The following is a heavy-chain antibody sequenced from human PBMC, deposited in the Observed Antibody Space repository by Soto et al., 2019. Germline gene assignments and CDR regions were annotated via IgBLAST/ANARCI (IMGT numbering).Heavy chain of an antibody. J-gene: IGHJ5*02. CDR1: GYTFTSYG. Sequence: ASVKVSCKASGYTFTSYGISWVRQAPGQGLEWMGWISAYNGNTNYAQKLQGRVTMTTDTSTSTAYMELRSLRSDDTAVYYCARITAAAGSNWFDPWGQGTLVTVSS. CDR3: ARITAAAGSNWFDP. D-gene: IGHD6-13*01. CDR2: ISAYNGNT. V-gene: IGHV1-18*04.